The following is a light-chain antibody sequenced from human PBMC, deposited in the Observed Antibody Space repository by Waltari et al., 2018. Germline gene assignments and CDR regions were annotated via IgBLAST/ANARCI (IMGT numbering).Light chain of an antibody. J-gene: IGKJ3*01. CDR1: QSLVHSNGNTY. Sequence: DVVMTQSPLSLPITPGQPASISCRSSQSLVHSNGNTYLNWYHQKPGQPPRLLMYQVSNRDSGVPDRFSGSGAGTDFTLKISRVEAEDVGVYYCGQGTHFGPGTKLDIK. CDR3: GQGTH. CDR2: QVS. V-gene: IGKV2-30*02.